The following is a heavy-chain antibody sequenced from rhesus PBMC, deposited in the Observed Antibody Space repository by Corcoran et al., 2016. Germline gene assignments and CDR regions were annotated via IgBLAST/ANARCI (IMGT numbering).Heavy chain of an antibody. CDR3: TSTATVLFDY. CDR1: GSTFGAYG. D-gene: IGHD5-12*01. CDR2: INYTGRTV. J-gene: IGHJ4*01. V-gene: IGHV3-183*02. Sequence: EVQLVESGGGLVQPGGSLRLSCAASGSTFGAYGMHWVRQAPGKGLEVVSSINYTGRTVYYADSVKGRFTVSRDNAKNSLSLQMSSLRAEDTAVYYCTSTATVLFDYWGQGVLVTVSS.